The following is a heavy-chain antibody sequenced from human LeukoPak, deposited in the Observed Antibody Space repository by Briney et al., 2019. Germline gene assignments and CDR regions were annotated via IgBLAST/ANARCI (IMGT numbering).Heavy chain of an antibody. Sequence: ASVKVSCKASGYTFTSYYMHWVRQAPGQGLEWMGIINPSGGSTSYAQKLQGRVTMTRDTSTSTVYMELSSLRSEDTAVYYCARDHGEPPSFDIWGQGTMVTVSS. CDR1: GYTFTSYY. J-gene: IGHJ3*02. CDR2: INPSGGST. CDR3: ARDHGEPPSFDI. V-gene: IGHV1-46*01. D-gene: IGHD1-26*01.